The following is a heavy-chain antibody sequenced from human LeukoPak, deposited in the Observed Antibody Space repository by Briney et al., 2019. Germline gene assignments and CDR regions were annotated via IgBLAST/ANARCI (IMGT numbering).Heavy chain of an antibody. CDR2: INPNSGGT. D-gene: IGHD3-10*01. V-gene: IGHV1-2*02. J-gene: IGHJ6*02. CDR1: GYTFTGYY. CDR3: ARAEWFGESPVYYYYGMDV. Sequence: ASVKVSCKASGYTFTGYYMHWVRQAPGQGLEWMGWINPNSGGTNYAQKFQGRVTTNRDTSISTAYMELSRLRSDDTAVYYCARAEWFGESPVYYYYGMDVWGQGTTVTVSS.